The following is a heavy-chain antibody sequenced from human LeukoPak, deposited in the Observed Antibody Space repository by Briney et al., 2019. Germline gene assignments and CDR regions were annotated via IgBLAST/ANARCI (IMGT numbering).Heavy chain of an antibody. CDR2: ISSSSSYI. D-gene: IGHD2-2*01. J-gene: IGHJ4*02. Sequence: PGGSLRLSCAASGFTFSSYSMNWVRQAPGKGLEWVSSISSSSSYIYYADSVKGRFTISRDNAKNSLYLQMNSLRAEDTAVYYCARDEGCSSTSCYVLDYWGQGTLVTVSS. CDR3: ARDEGCSSTSCYVLDY. V-gene: IGHV3-21*01. CDR1: GFTFSSYS.